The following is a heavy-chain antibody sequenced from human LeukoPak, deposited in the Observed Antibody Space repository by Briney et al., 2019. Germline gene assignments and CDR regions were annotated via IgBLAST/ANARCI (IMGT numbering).Heavy chain of an antibody. CDR3: ARDNRRFGEFGGDFDY. J-gene: IGHJ4*02. CDR2: INPNSGGT. V-gene: IGHV1-2*02. D-gene: IGHD3-10*01. Sequence: ASVKVSCKTSGYTFTGYYMHWVRQAPGQGLEWMGWINPNSGGTNYAQKFQGRVTMTRDMSTSTVYMELSSLRSEDTAVYYCARDNRRFGEFGGDFDYWGQGTLVTVSS. CDR1: GYTFTGYY.